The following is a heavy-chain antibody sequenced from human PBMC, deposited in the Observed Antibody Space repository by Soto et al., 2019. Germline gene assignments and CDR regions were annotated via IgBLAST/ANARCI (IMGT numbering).Heavy chain of an antibody. CDR2: IYWDDDK. J-gene: IGHJ4*02. Sequence: SGPTLVNPTQTLTLTCTFSGFSLSTYGSGVGWIRQPPGKALEWLALIYWDDDKRITPSLETRLTVTKGTSKNQVVLKMTNMDPGDTATYYCAHPRPNSWDYFDFWGQGDVATVS. CDR3: AHPRPNSWDYFDF. D-gene: IGHD6-13*01. V-gene: IGHV2-5*02. CDR1: GFSLSTYGSG.